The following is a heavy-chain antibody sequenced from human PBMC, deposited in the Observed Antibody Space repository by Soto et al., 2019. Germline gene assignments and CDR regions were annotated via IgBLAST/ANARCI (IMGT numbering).Heavy chain of an antibody. J-gene: IGHJ3*02. Sequence: GGSLRLSCSASGFTFSSYAMHWVRQAPGKGLEYVSAISSNGGSTYYADSVKGRFTISRDNSKNTLYLQMSSLRAEDTAVYYCVKSSRSIAAAGDAFDIWGHGTMVTVSS. CDR3: VKSSRSIAAAGDAFDI. CDR2: ISSNGGST. CDR1: GFTFSSYA. D-gene: IGHD6-13*01. V-gene: IGHV3-64D*09.